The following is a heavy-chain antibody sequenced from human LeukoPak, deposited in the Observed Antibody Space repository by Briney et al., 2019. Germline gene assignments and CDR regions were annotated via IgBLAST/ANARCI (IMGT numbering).Heavy chain of an antibody. V-gene: IGHV3-48*01. CDR1: GFTFSSYS. CDR2: ISSSGSTI. CDR3: ARYSGSYFYFYYYMDV. Sequence: GGSLRLSCAASGFTFSSYSMNWVRQAPGKGLEWVSYISSSGSTIYYADSMKGRFTISRVNAKNSLYLQMNSLRAEDTAVYYCARYSGSYFYFYYYMDVWGKGTTVTVSS. D-gene: IGHD1-26*01. J-gene: IGHJ6*03.